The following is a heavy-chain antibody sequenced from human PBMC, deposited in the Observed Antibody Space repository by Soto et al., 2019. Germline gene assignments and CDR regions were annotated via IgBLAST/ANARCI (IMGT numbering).Heavy chain of an antibody. D-gene: IGHD4-4*01. Sequence: EVQLLESGGGLVQPGGSLRLSCAASGFTFSSYAMSWVRQAPGKGLEWVSAISGSGGSTYYADSVKGRFTISRDNSNNTLYLQMNSLRAEDTAVYYCAKHQQYSLYYYYMDVWGKGTTVTVSS. CDR3: AKHQQYSLYYYYMDV. J-gene: IGHJ6*03. CDR1: GFTFSSYA. CDR2: ISGSGGST. V-gene: IGHV3-23*01.